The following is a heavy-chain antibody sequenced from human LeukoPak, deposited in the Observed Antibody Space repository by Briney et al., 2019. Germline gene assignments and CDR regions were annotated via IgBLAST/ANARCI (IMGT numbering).Heavy chain of an antibody. CDR1: HFTFNTYA. Sequence: GGSLRLSCAASHFTFNTYAMHWVRQAPGKGLEWVAFISHDGSNIYYADSVKGRFSISRDNSRNTVDLQMSSLRIEDTAVYYCARDPGYCRSTTCYVRFDYWGQGTLVTVFS. V-gene: IGHV3-30-3*01. CDR3: ARDPGYCRSTTCYVRFDY. J-gene: IGHJ4*02. CDR2: ISHDGSNI. D-gene: IGHD2-2*01.